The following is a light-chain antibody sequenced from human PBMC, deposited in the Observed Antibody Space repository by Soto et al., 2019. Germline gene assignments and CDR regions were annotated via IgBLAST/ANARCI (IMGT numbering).Light chain of an antibody. J-gene: IGKJ5*01. V-gene: IGKV3D-20*02. CDR2: GAS. Sequence: EIVLIKSPAIVSLSPGESVTLSSRASQTLRRTYIAWYQQKLGQAPRVVIYGASNRATGIPDRFSGSGSGTDFTLTISSLEPEDFAVYYCQQRSDSITFGQGTRLEI. CDR1: QTLRRTY. CDR3: QQRSDSIT.